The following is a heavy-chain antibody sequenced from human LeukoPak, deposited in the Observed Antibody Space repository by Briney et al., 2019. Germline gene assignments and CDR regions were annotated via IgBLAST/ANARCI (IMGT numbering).Heavy chain of an antibody. Sequence: PSETLSLTCTVSGYSISSNFYWGWIRQSPGKGLEWIGSIYHSGSTYYNPSLKSRVTISGDTSENQFSLRLSSVTAADTAVYYCARASYSYDISGWVPFDYWGQGTLVTVSS. CDR2: IYHSGST. V-gene: IGHV4-38-2*02. CDR1: GYSISSNFY. J-gene: IGHJ4*02. CDR3: ARASYSYDISGWVPFDY. D-gene: IGHD3-22*01.